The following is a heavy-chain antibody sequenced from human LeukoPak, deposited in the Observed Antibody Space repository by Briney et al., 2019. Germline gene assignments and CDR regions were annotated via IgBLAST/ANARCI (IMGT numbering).Heavy chain of an antibody. D-gene: IGHD2-2*02. V-gene: IGHV3-7*01. CDR1: GFTFSSYW. J-gene: IGHJ6*02. CDR3: ARDQSNLGYCSSTSCYNYYYYGMDV. Sequence: PGGSLRLSCAASGFTFSSYWMSWVRQAPGKGLEWVANIKQDGSEKYYVDSVKGRFTISRDNAKNSLYLQMNSLRAEDTAVYYCARDQSNLGYCSSTSCYNYYYYGMDVWGQGTTVTVSS. CDR2: IKQDGSEK.